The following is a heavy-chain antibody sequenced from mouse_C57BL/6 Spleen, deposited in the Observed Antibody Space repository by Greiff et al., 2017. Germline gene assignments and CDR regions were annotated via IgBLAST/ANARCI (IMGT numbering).Heavy chain of an antibody. J-gene: IGHJ4*01. CDR1: GYTFTDYY. V-gene: IGHV1-26*01. D-gene: IGHD6-1*01. CDR2: INPNNGGT. CDR3: ARASGYYSIDY. Sequence: EVQLQESGPELVKPGASVKISCKASGYTFTDYYMNWVKQSHGKSLEWIGDINPNNGGTSYNQKFKGKATLTVDKSSSTAYMELRSLTSEDSAVYYCARASGYYSIDYWGQGTSVTVSS.